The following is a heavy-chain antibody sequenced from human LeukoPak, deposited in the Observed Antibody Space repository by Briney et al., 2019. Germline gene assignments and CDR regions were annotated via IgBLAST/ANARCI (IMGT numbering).Heavy chain of an antibody. CDR2: INQSGAT. CDR1: GGSFSDYD. D-gene: IGHD7-27*01. J-gene: IGHJ4*02. Sequence: NPSETLSLTCSVYGGSFSDYDWSWVRQAPGRGLQWIGEINQSGATNCDPSLKSRVTMSIDTSKNQFSLKLGSVTAADTAVYFCARGFRGDNFDYWGQGTLVTVSS. CDR3: ARGFRGDNFDY. V-gene: IGHV4-34*01.